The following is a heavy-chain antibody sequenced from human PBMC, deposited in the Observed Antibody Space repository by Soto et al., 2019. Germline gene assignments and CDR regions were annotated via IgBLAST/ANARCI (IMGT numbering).Heavy chain of an antibody. CDR3: ARFPVDYGDYVYDY. CDR1: GGSFSGYY. V-gene: IGHV4-34*01. CDR2: INHSGST. D-gene: IGHD4-17*01. J-gene: IGHJ4*02. Sequence: PSETLSLTCAVYGGSFSGYYWSWIRQPPGKGLEWIGEINHSGSTNYNPSLKSRVTISVDTSKNQFSLKLSSVTAADTAVYYCARFPVDYGDYVYDYWGQGTLVTVSS.